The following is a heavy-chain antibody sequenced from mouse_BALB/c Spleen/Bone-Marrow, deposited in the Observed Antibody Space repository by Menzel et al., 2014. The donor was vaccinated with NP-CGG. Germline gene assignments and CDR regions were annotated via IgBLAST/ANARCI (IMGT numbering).Heavy chain of an antibody. CDR1: GYTFTTYT. CDR3: TRITTVVRYFDV. CDR2: INPSSCYA. J-gene: IGHJ1*03. Sequence: QVQLQQSGAELARPGASVKMSCKAPGYTFTTYTIYWVKQRPGQGLEWIGYINPSSCYANYNQNFKDKATFTADKSSSTAYMQLSSLASEDSAGYYCTRITTVVRYFDVWSTGTTVTVSS. V-gene: IGHV1-4*01. D-gene: IGHD1-1*01.